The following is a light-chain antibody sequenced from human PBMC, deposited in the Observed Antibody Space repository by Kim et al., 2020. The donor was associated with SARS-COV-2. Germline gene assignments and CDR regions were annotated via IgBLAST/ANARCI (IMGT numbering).Light chain of an antibody. Sequence: GQEVTISCSGSSSNIGSNYVYWYQQLPGTAPKLLIYRNNQRPSGVPDRFSGSKSVTSASLAISGLRSEDEADYYCAAWDDSLSGPVFGGGTQLTVL. CDR2: RNN. V-gene: IGLV1-47*01. CDR1: SSNIGSNY. CDR3: AAWDDSLSGPV. J-gene: IGLJ2*01.